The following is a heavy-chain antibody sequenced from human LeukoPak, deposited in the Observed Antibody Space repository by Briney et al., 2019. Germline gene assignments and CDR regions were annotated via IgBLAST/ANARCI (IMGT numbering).Heavy chain of an antibody. CDR3: ASGGFYDFWSGYYTPFDY. V-gene: IGHV3-30*01. CDR1: GFTFSAYA. J-gene: IGHJ4*02. Sequence: PGRSLRLSCAASGFTFSAYAMHWVRQAPGKGLEWVAVISYDGSNKYYADSVKGRFTISRDNSKNTLYLQMNSLRAEDTAVYYCASGGFYDFWSGYYTPFDYWAREPWSPSPQ. CDR2: ISYDGSNK. D-gene: IGHD3-3*01.